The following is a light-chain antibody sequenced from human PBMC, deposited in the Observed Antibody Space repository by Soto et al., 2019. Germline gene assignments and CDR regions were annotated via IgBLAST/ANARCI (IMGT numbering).Light chain of an antibody. CDR3: QQSYTTPWT. V-gene: IGKV1-39*01. CDR1: QTISTY. Sequence: DIQMTQSPSSLSASVGDRVTITCRASQTISTYVNWYQEKPGKAPKLLIYAASSLQSGVPLRFSGSGSGTDFTLTIGSLQPEDFATYYCQQSYTTPWTFGQGTKVEIK. J-gene: IGKJ1*01. CDR2: AAS.